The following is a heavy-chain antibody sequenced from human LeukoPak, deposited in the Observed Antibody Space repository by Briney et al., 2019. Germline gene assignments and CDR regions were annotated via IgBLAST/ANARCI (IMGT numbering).Heavy chain of an antibody. V-gene: IGHV3-23*01. CDR3: ARGGAITMIRGVPGY. Sequence: GGSLRLSCAAPGFTFSSFGMSWVRQAPGKGLEWVSAISSTGGTAYYADSVKGRFTISRGNSKNTLYLQMDSLRAEDTAVYYCARGGAITMIRGVPGYWGQGTLVTVSS. J-gene: IGHJ4*02. CDR2: ISSTGGTA. CDR1: GFTFSSFG. D-gene: IGHD3-10*01.